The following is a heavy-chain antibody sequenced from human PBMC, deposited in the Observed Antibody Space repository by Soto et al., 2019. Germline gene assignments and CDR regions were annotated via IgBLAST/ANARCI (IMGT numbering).Heavy chain of an antibody. CDR2: INQDGSEK. CDR1: GFTFRTYW. V-gene: IGHV3-7*05. J-gene: IGHJ6*02. Sequence: EVQLVESGGGLVQPGGSLRLSCGASGFTFRTYWLSWVGQVPGKGLEWVAKINQDGSEKNYVDSVKGRFTTSKDNAKNSLHLQMSSLRAEDTALYYCARDGSTSWYSYDYHGMDVWGQGTTVTVSS. CDR3: ARDGSTSWYSYDYHGMDV. D-gene: IGHD5-18*01.